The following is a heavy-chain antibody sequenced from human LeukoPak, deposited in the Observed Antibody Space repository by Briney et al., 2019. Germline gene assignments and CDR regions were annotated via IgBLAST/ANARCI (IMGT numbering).Heavy chain of an antibody. V-gene: IGHV3-7*01. D-gene: IGHD3-3*01. CDR1: GFTFSSYW. J-gene: IGHJ6*02. Sequence: GGSLRLSCAASGFTFSSYWMSWVRQAPGKGLEWVANIKQDGSEKYYVDSVKGRFTISRDNAKNSLYLQMNSLRAEDTAVYYCARASDFLYDGMDVWGQRTTVTVSS. CDR3: ARASDFLYDGMDV. CDR2: IKQDGSEK.